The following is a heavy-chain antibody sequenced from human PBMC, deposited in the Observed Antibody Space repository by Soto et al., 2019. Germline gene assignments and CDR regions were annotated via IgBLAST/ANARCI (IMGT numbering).Heavy chain of an antibody. Sequence: GGSLRLSCAASGFSFSTYWMSWVRQVPGTGLEWVANIKADGSETHYVDSVRGRFTISRDNAKTSLYLQVNSLRAEDKAVYYCAKGGHIDFCGQGTLVTVSS. D-gene: IGHD3-16*01. J-gene: IGHJ4*02. V-gene: IGHV3-7*03. CDR1: GFSFSTYW. CDR3: AKGGHIDF. CDR2: IKADGSET.